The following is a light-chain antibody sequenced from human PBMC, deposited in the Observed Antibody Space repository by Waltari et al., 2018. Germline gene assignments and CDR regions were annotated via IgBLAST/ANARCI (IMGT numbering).Light chain of an antibody. V-gene: IGLV2-11*01. J-gene: IGLJ2*01. CDR1: SSDVGGYNY. CDR2: DVS. CDR3: CSYAGSYTFVV. Sequence: QSALTQPRPVSGSPGQSVTISCTGTSSDVGGYNYVSWYHPHPGKAPNPMIYDVSKRPSGVPDRFSGSKSGNTASLTISGLQAEDEADYYCCSYAGSYTFVVFGGGTKLTVL.